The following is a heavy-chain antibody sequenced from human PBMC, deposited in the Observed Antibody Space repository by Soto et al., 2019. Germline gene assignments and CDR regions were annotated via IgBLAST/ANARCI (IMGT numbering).Heavy chain of an antibody. CDR3: AKGLADFDY. Sequence: PGGSLRLSCSVSGFIFSSYAMHWVRQAPGKGLEYVASISSEGASTYYADSVKGRFTISRDNSKNTLYLQMNSLRAEDTAVYYCAKGLADFDYWGQGT. J-gene: IGHJ4*02. V-gene: IGHV3-64*04. D-gene: IGHD3-9*01. CDR1: GFIFSSYA. CDR2: ISSEGAST.